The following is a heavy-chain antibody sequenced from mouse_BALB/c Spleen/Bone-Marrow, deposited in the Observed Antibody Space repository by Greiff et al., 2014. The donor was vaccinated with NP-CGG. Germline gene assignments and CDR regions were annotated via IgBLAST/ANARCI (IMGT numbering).Heavy chain of an antibody. J-gene: IGHJ4*01. Sequence: VQLVESGPGLVQPSQSLSITCTVSGFSLTSYGVHWVRQSPGKGLEWLGVIWSGGSTDYNAPFMSRLNISKDNSKSQVFFKMNSLQANDTAIYYCARNPIRRNAMDYWGQGTSVTVSS. CDR2: IWSGGST. CDR3: ARNPIRRNAMDY. V-gene: IGHV2-2*02. CDR1: GFSLTSYG. D-gene: IGHD2-12*01.